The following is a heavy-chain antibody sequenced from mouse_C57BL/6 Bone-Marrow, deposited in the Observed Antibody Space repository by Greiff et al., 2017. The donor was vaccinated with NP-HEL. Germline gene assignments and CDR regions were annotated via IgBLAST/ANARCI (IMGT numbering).Heavy chain of an antibody. D-gene: IGHD1-2*01. CDR2: IDPETGGT. Sequence: VQLQQSGAELVRPGASVTLSCKASGYTFTDYEMHWVKQTPVHCLEWIGAIDPETGGTAYNQKFKGKAILTADKSSSTAYMELRSLTSEDSAVYYCTRHYYWYFDVWGTGTTVTVSS. V-gene: IGHV1-15*01. CDR1: GYTFTDYE. J-gene: IGHJ1*03. CDR3: TRHYYWYFDV.